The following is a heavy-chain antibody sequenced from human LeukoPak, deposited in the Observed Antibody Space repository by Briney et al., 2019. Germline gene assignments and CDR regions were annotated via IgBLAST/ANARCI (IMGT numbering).Heavy chain of an antibody. CDR2: IKQDGSEK. Sequence: GGSLRLSCAASGFTFSSYWMSWVRQAPGKGLEWVANIKQDGSEKYYVDSVKGRFTISRDNAKNSLYLQMSSLRAEDTAVYYCARESFSEGYCSSTSCYDNYWGQGTLVTVSS. CDR1: GFTFSSYW. J-gene: IGHJ4*02. CDR3: ARESFSEGYCSSTSCYDNY. D-gene: IGHD2-2*01. V-gene: IGHV3-7*01.